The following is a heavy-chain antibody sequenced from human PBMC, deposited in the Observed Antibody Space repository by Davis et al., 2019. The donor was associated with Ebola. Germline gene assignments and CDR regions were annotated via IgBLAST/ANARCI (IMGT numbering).Heavy chain of an antibody. CDR1: GVSISSNNYY. CDR2: IFYTGST. V-gene: IGHV4-61*05. J-gene: IGHJ6*02. D-gene: IGHD3-3*01. CDR3: ARAGGYYDFWSGHPSSYYYYGMDV. Sequence: MPSETLSLTCTVSGVSISSNNYYWSWIRQPPGKGLEWIGYIFYTGSTSYNPSLKSRVTMSLHTSKNQISLKLSSVTAADTAVYYCARAGGYYDFWSGHPSSYYYYGMDVWGQGTTVTVSS.